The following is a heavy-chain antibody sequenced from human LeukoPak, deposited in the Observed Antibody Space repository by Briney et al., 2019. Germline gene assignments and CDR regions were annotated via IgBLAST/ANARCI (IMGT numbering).Heavy chain of an antibody. CDR2: IYSGGST. Sequence: GGSLRLSCAASGFTVSSNYMSWVRQAPGKGLEWVSVIYSGGSTYYADSVKGRFTISRDNSKNTLYLQMNSLRAEDTAVYYCARDRCSGGSCYKSHWGQGTLVTVSS. V-gene: IGHV3-53*01. J-gene: IGHJ4*02. CDR3: ARDRCSGGSCYKSH. CDR1: GFTVSSNY. D-gene: IGHD2-15*01.